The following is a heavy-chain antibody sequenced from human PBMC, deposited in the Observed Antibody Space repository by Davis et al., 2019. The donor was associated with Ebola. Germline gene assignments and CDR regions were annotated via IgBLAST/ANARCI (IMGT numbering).Heavy chain of an antibody. CDR1: GFTFSSYG. V-gene: IGHV3-48*02. CDR2: ISSGSGTI. CDR3: ARGRVGATIDY. J-gene: IGHJ4*02. Sequence: GESLKISCAASGFTFSSYGINWVRQAPGKGLEWVSYISSGSGTIYYADSVKGRFTISRDNAKNSLYLQLISLRDEDTAVYYCARGRVGATIDYLGQGTLVTVSS. D-gene: IGHD1-26*01.